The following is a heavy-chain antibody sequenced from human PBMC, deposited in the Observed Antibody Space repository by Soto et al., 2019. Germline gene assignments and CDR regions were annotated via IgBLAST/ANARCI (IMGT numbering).Heavy chain of an antibody. Sequence: PGGSLRLSCAASGFTFNIFAMSWVRQAPGKGLEWVSGIGGGDTYYADSVKGRFTISRDNSKSTVSLQMNSLTADDTAVYYCAEDRQDHNAVWDPFDIWGQGTLVTVSS. D-gene: IGHD1-26*01. CDR3: AEDRQDHNAVWDPFDI. V-gene: IGHV3-23*01. CDR2: IGGGDT. CDR1: GFTFNIFA. J-gene: IGHJ3*02.